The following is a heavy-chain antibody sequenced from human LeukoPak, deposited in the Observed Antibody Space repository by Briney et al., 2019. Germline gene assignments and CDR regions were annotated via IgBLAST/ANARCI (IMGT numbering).Heavy chain of an antibody. V-gene: IGHV4-30-4*01. CDR2: IYYSGST. CDR3: ARVWTTWGFDY. CDR1: GGSISSGDYY. Sequence: PQTLSLTCTVSGGSISSGDYYWSWICQPPGKGLEWIGYIYYSGSTYYNPSLKSRVTISVDTSKNQFSLNLSSVTAADTAVYYCARVWTTWGFDYWGQGTLVTVSS. J-gene: IGHJ4*02. D-gene: IGHD3/OR15-3a*01.